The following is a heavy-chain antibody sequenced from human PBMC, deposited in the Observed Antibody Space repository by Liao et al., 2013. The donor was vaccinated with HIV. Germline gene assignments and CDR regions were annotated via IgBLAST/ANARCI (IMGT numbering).Heavy chain of an antibody. CDR1: GGSFSGYY. CDR3: ARRGGYYDSSGYYFFDY. V-gene: IGHV4-59*10. D-gene: IGHD3-22*01. Sequence: QVQLQQWGAGLLKPSETLSLTCAVYGGSFSGYYWSWIRQPAGKGLEWIGRIYTSGSTNYNPSLKSRVTMSVDTSRNQFSLNLSSVTAADTAVYYCARRGGYYDSSGYYFFDYWGQGNLVTVSS. CDR2: IYTSGST. J-gene: IGHJ4*02.